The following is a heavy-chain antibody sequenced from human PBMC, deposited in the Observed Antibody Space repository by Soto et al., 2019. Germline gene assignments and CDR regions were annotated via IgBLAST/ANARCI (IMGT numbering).Heavy chain of an antibody. D-gene: IGHD3-16*02. J-gene: IGHJ4*02. CDR1: GFTFSSYS. Sequence: GGSLRLSCAASGFTFSSYSMNWVRQAPGKGLEWVSSISSSSSYLYYADSVKGRFTISRDNAKKSLYLQMNSLRAEDTAVYYCARGLSTFGGVIVIFYWGQGSLVTVSS. V-gene: IGHV3-21*01. CDR2: ISSSSSYL. CDR3: ARGLSTFGGVIVIFY.